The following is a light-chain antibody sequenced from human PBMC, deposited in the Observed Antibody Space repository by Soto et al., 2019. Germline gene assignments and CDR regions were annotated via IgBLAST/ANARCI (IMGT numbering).Light chain of an antibody. Sequence: DVVMTQSPLSLPVTLGQPASISCRSSQSLVHPDGNTYLSWFQQRPGQSPRRLIYKVSNRDSGVPDRIRGSGSGTGFTLRISRVEAEDVGIYYCMQGTHWPWTFGQGTKVDIK. CDR2: KVS. J-gene: IGKJ1*01. CDR1: QSLVHPDGNTY. CDR3: MQGTHWPWT. V-gene: IGKV2-30*02.